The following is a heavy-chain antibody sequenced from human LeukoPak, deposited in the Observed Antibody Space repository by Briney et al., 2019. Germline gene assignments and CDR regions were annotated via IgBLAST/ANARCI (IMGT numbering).Heavy chain of an antibody. J-gene: IGHJ4*02. V-gene: IGHV4-34*01. CDR1: GGSFSGYY. CDR3: ARVGSKQWLVPRQKYYFDY. CDR2: INHSGST. Sequence: KPSETLSLTCAVYGGSFSGYYWSWIRQPPGKGLEWIGEINHSGSTNYNPSLKSRVTISVDTSKNQFSLKLSSVTAADTAVYYCARVGSKQWLVPRQKYYFDYWGQGTLVTVSS. D-gene: IGHD6-19*01.